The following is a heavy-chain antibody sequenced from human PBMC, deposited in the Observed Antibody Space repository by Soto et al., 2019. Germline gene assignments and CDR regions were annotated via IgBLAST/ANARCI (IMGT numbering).Heavy chain of an antibody. CDR3: AAAVWRGYSEYYYGMDV. J-gene: IGHJ6*02. Sequence: QVQPVQSGAEVRKPGSSVTVSCKAFGGTFISYAFSWVRQAPGQGLEWMGGTIPIFSTTHYAQNFQGRVTITADGSTSTAYMELSSLRAEDTAVYYCAAAVWRGYSEYYYGMDVWGLGTTVTVSS. V-gene: IGHV1-69*01. CDR1: GGTFISYA. D-gene: IGHD3-3*01. CDR2: TIPIFSTT.